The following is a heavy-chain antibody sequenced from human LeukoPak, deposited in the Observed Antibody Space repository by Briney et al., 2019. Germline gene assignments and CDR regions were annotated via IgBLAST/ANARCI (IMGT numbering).Heavy chain of an antibody. D-gene: IGHD6-13*01. CDR3: ASHRRIAAAGTDFDY. J-gene: IGHJ4*02. V-gene: IGHV4-39*01. CDR2: IYYSGST. CDR1: GGSIISINYY. Sequence: SETLSLTCTVSGGSIISINYYWGWIRQPPGKGLEGIGSIYYSGSTYYNASLKSRVTISADTSKNQFSLKLSSVTAADTAVYYCASHRRIAAAGTDFDYWGQGTLVTVSS.